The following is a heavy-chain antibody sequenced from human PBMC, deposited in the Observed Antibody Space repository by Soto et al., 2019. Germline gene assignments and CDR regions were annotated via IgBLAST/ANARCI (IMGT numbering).Heavy chain of an antibody. CDR1: GFTCSSYT. CDR3: AREQSGEFDY. CDR2: ISSSTTYI. Sequence: GGSLRLSCAASGFTCSSYTMNWVRQAPGKGLEWVSSISSSTTYIYYAGSVKGRFTISRDNAKNSLYLQMNSLRAEDTAVYYCAREQSGEFDYWGQGTLVTVSS. J-gene: IGHJ4*02. D-gene: IGHD3-10*01. V-gene: IGHV3-21*01.